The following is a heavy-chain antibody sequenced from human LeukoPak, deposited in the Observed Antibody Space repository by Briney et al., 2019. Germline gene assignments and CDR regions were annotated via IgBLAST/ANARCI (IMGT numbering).Heavy chain of an antibody. J-gene: IGHJ3*02. CDR1: GFTFSSYG. CDR2: ISYDGNNK. D-gene: IGHD2/OR15-2a*01. V-gene: IGHV3-30*18. CDR3: AKPSRDAFDI. Sequence: PGGSLGLSCAASGFTFSSYGMHWVRQAPGKGLEWVAVISYDGNNKYYADSVKGRFTISRDNSKNTLYLQMNSLRAEDTAVYYCAKPSRDAFDIWGQGTMVTVSS.